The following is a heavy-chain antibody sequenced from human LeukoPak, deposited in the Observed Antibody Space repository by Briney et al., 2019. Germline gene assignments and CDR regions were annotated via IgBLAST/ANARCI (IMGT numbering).Heavy chain of an antibody. D-gene: IGHD6-19*01. CDR1: GGSISSYY. CDR3: AREGSGWYYFDY. V-gene: IGHV4-59*01. CDR2: IYYSGST. Sequence: SETLSLTCTVSGGSISSYYWSWIRQPPGKGLEWIGYIYYSGSTNYNPSLKSRVTISVDTSKNQFSLKLSSVTAADTAVYYCAREGSGWYYFDYWGQGTLVTVSS. J-gene: IGHJ4*02.